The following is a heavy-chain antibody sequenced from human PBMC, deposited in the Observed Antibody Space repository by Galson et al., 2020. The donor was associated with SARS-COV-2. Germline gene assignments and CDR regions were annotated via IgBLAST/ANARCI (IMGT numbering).Heavy chain of an antibody. Sequence: SETLSLTCAVYGGSFSGYYWSWIRQPPGKGLEWIGEINHSGSTNYNPSLKSRVTISVDTSKNQFSLKLSSVTAADTAVYYCARGQYSSSWYSTYYFDYWGQVTLVTVSS. D-gene: IGHD6-13*01. J-gene: IGHJ4*02. CDR1: GGSFSGYY. CDR3: ARGQYSSSWYSTYYFDY. CDR2: INHSGST. V-gene: IGHV4-34*01.